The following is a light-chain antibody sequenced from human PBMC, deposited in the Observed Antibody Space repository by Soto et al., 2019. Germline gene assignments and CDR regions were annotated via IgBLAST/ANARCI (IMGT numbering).Light chain of an antibody. V-gene: IGKV3-15*01. CDR2: GAS. J-gene: IGKJ1*01. Sequence: EIVMTQSPATLSVSPGERATLSCRASQSVSSDLAWYHQKPGQAPRLLIYGASTRATGIPARFSGSGSGTEFTLTINSLQSEDFAVYYCQQHNNWPRTFGQGTKVDIK. CDR3: QQHNNWPRT. CDR1: QSVSSD.